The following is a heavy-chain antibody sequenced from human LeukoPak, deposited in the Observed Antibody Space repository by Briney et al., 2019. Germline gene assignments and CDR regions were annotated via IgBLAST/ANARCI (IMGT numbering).Heavy chain of an antibody. D-gene: IGHD3-10*01. V-gene: IGHV4-30-4*07. J-gene: IGHJ6*03. CDR1: GGSISSGGYS. CDR3: ASQVRGVIIDYYYYYMDV. Sequence: SETLSLTCAVSGGSISSGGYSWSWIRQPPGKGLEWIGYIYYSGSTYYNPSLKSRVTISVDTSKNQFSLKLSSVTAADTAVYYCASQVRGVIIDYYYYYMDVWGKGTTVTVSS. CDR2: IYYSGST.